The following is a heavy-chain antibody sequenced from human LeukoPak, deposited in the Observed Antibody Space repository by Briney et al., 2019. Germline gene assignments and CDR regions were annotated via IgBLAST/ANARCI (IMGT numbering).Heavy chain of an antibody. Sequence: PSETLSLTCTVSGGSISSSSYYWGWIRQPPGKGLEWIGSIYYSGSTYYNPSLKSRVTISVDTSKNQFSLKLSSVTAADTAVYYCASGTTVTTYAFDIWGQGTMVTVSS. J-gene: IGHJ3*02. CDR3: ASGTTVTTYAFDI. CDR1: GGSISSSSYY. CDR2: IYYSGST. V-gene: IGHV4-39*07. D-gene: IGHD4-17*01.